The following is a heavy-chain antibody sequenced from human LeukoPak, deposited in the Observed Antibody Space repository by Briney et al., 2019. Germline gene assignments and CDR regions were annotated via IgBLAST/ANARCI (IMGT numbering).Heavy chain of an antibody. CDR3: ARGYSSSYRIDY. V-gene: IGHV3-74*01. CDR2: INTDGSST. D-gene: IGHD6-6*01. Sequence: PGGSLRLSCAASGFTLSNYWMHWVRQAPGKGLVRVSRINTDGSSTTYADSVKGRFTISRDNAKNTLYLQMNSLSAEDTAVYYCARGYSSSYRIDYWGQGTLVTVSS. CDR1: GFTLSNYW. J-gene: IGHJ4*02.